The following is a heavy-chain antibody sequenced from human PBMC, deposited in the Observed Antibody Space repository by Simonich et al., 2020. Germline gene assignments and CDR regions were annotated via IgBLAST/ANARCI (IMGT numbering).Heavy chain of an antibody. J-gene: IGHJ5*02. CDR3: ARDPGLTGTTSWFDP. CDR2: NYHSGST. Sequence: QVQLQESGPGLVKPSETLSLTCAVSGYSISSGYYWGWIRKPPGKGLEWIGSNYHSGSTYYHPPPKMRVTISVDTSKNQFSLKLSSVTAADTAVYYCARDPGLTGTTSWFDPWGQGTLVTVSS. CDR1: GYSISSGYY. D-gene: IGHD1-1*01. V-gene: IGHV4-38-2*02.